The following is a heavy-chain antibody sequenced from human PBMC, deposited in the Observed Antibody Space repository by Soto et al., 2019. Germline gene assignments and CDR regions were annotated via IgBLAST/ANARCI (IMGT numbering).Heavy chain of an antibody. CDR2: INPASGDT. CDR3: ANVLVQMHTCLCAAAGDTCDV. Sequence: ASVKVSCKTSGYTFSNYYIHWLRQAPGHGLEWMGWINPASGDTKYAQNLQVSVTLTRDTPLSTAYMEVNTLKSEDSAIYYCANVLVQMHTCLCAAAGDTCDVWGQGKM. CDR1: GYTFSNYY. V-gene: IGHV1-2*04. D-gene: IGHD6-25*01. J-gene: IGHJ3*01.